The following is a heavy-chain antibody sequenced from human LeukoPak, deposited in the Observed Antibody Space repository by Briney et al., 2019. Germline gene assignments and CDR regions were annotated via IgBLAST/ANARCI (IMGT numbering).Heavy chain of an antibody. CDR3: ARGGLVVVVAATSYFDY. CDR2: IKQDGSEK. V-gene: IGHV3-7*04. D-gene: IGHD2-15*01. J-gene: IGHJ4*02. CDR1: GFTVSSYW. Sequence: VGSLRLSCAASGFTVSSYWMSWVRQAPGKGLEWVANIKQDGSEKYYVDSVKGRFTISRDNVKNSLYLQMNILRAEDTAVYYCARGGLVVVVAATSYFDYWGQGTLVTVSS.